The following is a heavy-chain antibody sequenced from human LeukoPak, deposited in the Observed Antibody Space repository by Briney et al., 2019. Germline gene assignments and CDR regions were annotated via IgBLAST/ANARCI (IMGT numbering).Heavy chain of an antibody. J-gene: IGHJ3*02. V-gene: IGHV3-30*18. Sequence: GRSLRLSCAASGFTFSSYGMHWDRQAPGKGLEWVAVISYDGSNKYYADSVKGRFTISRDNSKNTVYLQMNSLRAEDTAVYYCAKEDGSGSSVFLDAFDIWGQGTMVTVSS. CDR2: ISYDGSNK. CDR1: GFTFSSYG. D-gene: IGHD3-10*01. CDR3: AKEDGSGSSVFLDAFDI.